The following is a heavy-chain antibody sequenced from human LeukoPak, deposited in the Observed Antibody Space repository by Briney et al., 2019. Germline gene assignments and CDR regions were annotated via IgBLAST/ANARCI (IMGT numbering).Heavy chain of an antibody. J-gene: IGHJ4*02. D-gene: IGHD3-9*01. CDR1: GFTFSSYA. Sequence: GGSLRLSCAASGFTFSSYAMGWVRQAPGKGLEWVSAISGSGGSTYYADSVKGRFTISRDNSKNTLYLQMNSLRAEDTAVYYCAKVKPYYDILTGYPPTGFDYWGQGTLVIVSS. CDR3: AKVKPYYDILTGYPPTGFDY. V-gene: IGHV3-23*01. CDR2: ISGSGGST.